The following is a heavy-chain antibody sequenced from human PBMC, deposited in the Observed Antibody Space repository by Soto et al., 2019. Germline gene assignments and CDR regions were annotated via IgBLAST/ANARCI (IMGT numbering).Heavy chain of an antibody. CDR1: GGSISSGGYY. D-gene: IGHD6-13*01. J-gene: IGHJ5*02. CDR2: IYYSGST. Sequence: QVQLQESGPGLVKPSQTLSLTCTVSGGSISSGGYYWSWIRQHPGKGLAWIGYIYYSGSTYYNPSLKSRVTISVDTSKNQFSLKLSSVTAADTAVYYCARDIAAAGGGNWFDPWGQGTLVTVSS. CDR3: ARDIAAAGGGNWFDP. V-gene: IGHV4-31*03.